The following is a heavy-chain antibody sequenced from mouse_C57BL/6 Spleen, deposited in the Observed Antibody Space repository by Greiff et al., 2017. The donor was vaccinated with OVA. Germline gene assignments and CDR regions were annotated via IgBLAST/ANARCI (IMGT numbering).Heavy chain of an antibody. CDR2: IDPANGNT. D-gene: IGHD2-3*01. J-gene: IGHJ3*01. CDR3: ARGDGYYVEIAY. Sequence: VQLQQSVAELVRPGASVKLSCTASGFNITNTYMHWVKQRPEQGLEWIGRIDPANGNTKYAPKFQGKATITADTSSNTASLQLSCLTAEDTAIYYCARGDGYYVEIAYWGQGTLVIVSA. V-gene: IGHV14-3*01. CDR1: GFNITNTY.